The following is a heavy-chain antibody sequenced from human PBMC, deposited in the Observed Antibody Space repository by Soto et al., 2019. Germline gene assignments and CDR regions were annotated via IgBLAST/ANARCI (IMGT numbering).Heavy chain of an antibody. CDR1: GYTFTGYY. CDR2: INPNSGGT. V-gene: IGHV1-2*04. D-gene: IGHD3-16*01. Sequence: ASVKVSCKASGYTFTGYYMHWVRQAPGQGLEWMGWINPNSGGTNYAQKFQGWVTMTRDTSISTAYMQMNSLRAEDTAVYYRASGGNYYYYGMDVWGQGTTVTVSS. CDR3: ASGGNYYYYGMDV. J-gene: IGHJ6*02.